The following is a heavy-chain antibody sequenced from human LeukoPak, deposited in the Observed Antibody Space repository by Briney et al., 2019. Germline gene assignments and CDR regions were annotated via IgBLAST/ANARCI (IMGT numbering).Heavy chain of an antibody. CDR3: AREIGVVPHLDY. D-gene: IGHD3-22*01. CDR1: GGSISSYY. V-gene: IGHV4-59*01. J-gene: IGHJ4*02. CDR2: IYYSGST. Sequence: PSETLSLTCTVSGGSISSYYWSWIRQPPGKGLEWIGCIYYSGSTNYNPSLKSRVTISVDTSKNQFSLKLSSVTAADTAVYYCAREIGVVPHLDYWGQGTLVTVSS.